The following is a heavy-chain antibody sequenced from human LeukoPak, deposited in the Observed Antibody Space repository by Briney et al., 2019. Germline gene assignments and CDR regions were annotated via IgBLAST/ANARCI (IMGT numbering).Heavy chain of an antibody. D-gene: IGHD4-23*01. J-gene: IGHJ4*02. Sequence: ASVKVSCKASGGTFSSYAISWVRQAPGQGLEWMGGVIPIFGTANYAQKFQGRVTITTDESTSTAYMELSSLRSEDTAVYYCAIPHGGNREYYSDYWGQGTLVTVSS. V-gene: IGHV1-69*05. CDR3: AIPHGGNREYYSDY. CDR2: VIPIFGTA. CDR1: GGTFSSYA.